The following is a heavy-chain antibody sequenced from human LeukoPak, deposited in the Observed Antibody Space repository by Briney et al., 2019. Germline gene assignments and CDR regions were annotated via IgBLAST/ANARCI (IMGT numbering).Heavy chain of an antibody. V-gene: IGHV4-39*07. CDR3: AREKEGYCSRTSCYLDYYYYYMDV. D-gene: IGHD2-2*01. Sequence: SETLSLTCTVSGGSISSNDFFWGWIRQPPGKGLEWIGNIFYTGSSYYNPSLKSRVTISLDTSKNQFSLKLSSVTAADTAVYDCAREKEGYCSRTSCYLDYYYYYMDVWGKGTTVTISS. CDR2: IFYTGSS. CDR1: GGSISSNDFF. J-gene: IGHJ6*03.